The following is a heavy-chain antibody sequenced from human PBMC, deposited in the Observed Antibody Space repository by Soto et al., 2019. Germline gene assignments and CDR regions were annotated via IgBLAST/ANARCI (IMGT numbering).Heavy chain of an antibody. J-gene: IGHJ5*02. CDR3: AGDYGAYEAAFDT. V-gene: IGHV4-59*01. CDR2: IHYSGST. Sequence: QVQLQESGPGLVKPSETLSLSCTISGASISDFYWNWIRQPPGKGLEWIGYIHYSGSTNYSPSLKSRVTISLDTYRNQFALKLNYVTAADTAVYYCAGDYGAYEAAFDTWGQGTLVTFSS. CDR1: GASISDFY. D-gene: IGHD4-17*01.